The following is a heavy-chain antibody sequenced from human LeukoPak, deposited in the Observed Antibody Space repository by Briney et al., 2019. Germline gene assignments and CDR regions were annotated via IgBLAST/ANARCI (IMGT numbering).Heavy chain of an antibody. D-gene: IGHD4-17*01. V-gene: IGHV3-11*04. CDR1: GFTFNNYA. J-gene: IGHJ4*02. CDR2: IGGTGSPI. Sequence: GGSLRLSCAASGFTFNNYAMSWVRQAPGKGLEWLSYIGGTGSPIYYADSLKGRFTISRDNAKKSLFLQMNSLRAEDTAIYYFARIGVTTGFDYWGPGTLVTVSS. CDR3: ARIGVTTGFDY.